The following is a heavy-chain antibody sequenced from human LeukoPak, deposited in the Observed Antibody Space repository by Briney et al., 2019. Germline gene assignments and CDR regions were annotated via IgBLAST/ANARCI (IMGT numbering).Heavy chain of an antibody. Sequence: GESLKISCKGSGYSFTSYWIGWVRQMPGKGLEWMGIIYPGDSDTRYSPSFQGQVTISADKSIRTAYLQWSSLKASDTAMYYCARHVGSGSYYNWFDPWGQGTLVTVSS. D-gene: IGHD3-10*01. J-gene: IGHJ5*02. CDR2: IYPGDSDT. CDR3: ARHVGSGSYYNWFDP. V-gene: IGHV5-51*01. CDR1: GYSFTSYW.